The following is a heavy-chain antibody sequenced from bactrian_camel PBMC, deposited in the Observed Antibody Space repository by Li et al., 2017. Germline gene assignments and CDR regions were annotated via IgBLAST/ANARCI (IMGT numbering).Heavy chain of an antibody. J-gene: IGHJ4*01. CDR2: IYSDGGKR. Sequence: HVQLVESGGGLVQPGGSLRLSCAASGFTFSSYYMTWVRQAPGKGLEWVSSIYSDGGKRYYAESVKGRFTISRDNANTVSLQMNSLKVEDTAVYYCFVIFDSGYVSRGQGTQVTVS. V-gene: IGHV3-2*01. CDR3: FVIFDSGYVS. CDR1: GFTFSSYY.